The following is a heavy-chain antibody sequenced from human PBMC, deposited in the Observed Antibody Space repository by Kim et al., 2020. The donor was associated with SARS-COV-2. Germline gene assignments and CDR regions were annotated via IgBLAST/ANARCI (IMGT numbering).Heavy chain of an antibody. CDR3: ARDELDSSSWYGIWFDP. J-gene: IGHJ5*02. D-gene: IGHD6-13*01. CDR2: ISSSSYI. V-gene: IGHV3-21*01. CDR1: GFTFSSYS. Sequence: GGSLRLSCAASGFTFSSYSMNWVRQAPGKGLEWVSSISSSSYIYYADSVKGRFTISRDNAKNPLYLQMNSLRAEDTAVYYCARDELDSSSWYGIWFDPWGQGTLVTVSS.